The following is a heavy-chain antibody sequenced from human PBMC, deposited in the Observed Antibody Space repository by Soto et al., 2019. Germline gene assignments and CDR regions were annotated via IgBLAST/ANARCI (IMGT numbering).Heavy chain of an antibody. J-gene: IGHJ4*02. CDR3: AKDIGGYSDY. CDR1: GFTFDDYA. Sequence: EVQLVESGGGLVQPGRSLRLSCAASGFTFDDYAMHWVRQAPGKGLEWVSGISWNSGSIGYADSVKGRFTISRDNAKNSLYLQMNSLRAEDTALYYCAKDIGGYSDYWGQGTLVTGSS. V-gene: IGHV3-9*01. CDR2: ISWNSGSI.